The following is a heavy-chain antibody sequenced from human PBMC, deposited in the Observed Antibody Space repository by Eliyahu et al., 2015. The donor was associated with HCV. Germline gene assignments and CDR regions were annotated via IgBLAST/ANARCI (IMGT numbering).Heavy chain of an antibody. J-gene: IGHJ5*01. D-gene: IGHD3-10*01. V-gene: IGHV3-30*18. Sequence: QVQLVESGGGVVQPGXSLRLSCVXSGXXXRXYGMHWVRRAPGKGLEWVAVISYDGSNKHYRDSVKGRFTISRDNSKNTVYLQMNSLRAEDTAVYYCAKDRMGMDRGVIITPDLDSWGQGTQVTVVS. CDR3: AKDRMGMDRGVIITPDLDS. CDR1: GXXXRXYG. CDR2: ISYDGSNK.